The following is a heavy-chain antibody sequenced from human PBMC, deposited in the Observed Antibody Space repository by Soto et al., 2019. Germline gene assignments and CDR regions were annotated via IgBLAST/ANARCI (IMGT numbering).Heavy chain of an antibody. CDR3: ARKSQWLSGCIYHGMDV. CDR2: INVGGDTR. V-gene: IGHV3-48*03. J-gene: IGHJ6*02. Sequence: VRLAPGKGLEWVSYINVGGDTRHYADSVRGRFTISRDDAKGSLYLQMDSLRVEDTAVYFCARKSQWLSGCIYHGMDVWSQGTSVTVSS. D-gene: IGHD6-19*01.